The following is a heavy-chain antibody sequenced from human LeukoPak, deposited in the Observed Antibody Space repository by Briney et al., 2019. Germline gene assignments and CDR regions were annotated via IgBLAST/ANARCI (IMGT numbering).Heavy chain of an antibody. D-gene: IGHD1-26*01. CDR1: GYTFSSYG. V-gene: IGHV3-30*18. Sequence: GGSLRLSCAASGYTFSSYGMHWVRQAPGKGLEWVAVISYDGRNKYYADTVKGRFTISRDNSNNTLYLQVNKLRAEDTAVYYCAKDLGGSLLPDYWGQGTLVTVSS. CDR3: AKDLGGSLLPDY. CDR2: ISYDGRNK. J-gene: IGHJ4*02.